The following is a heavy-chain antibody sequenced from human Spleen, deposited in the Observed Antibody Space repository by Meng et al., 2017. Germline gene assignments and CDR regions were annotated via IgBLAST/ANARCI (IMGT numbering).Heavy chain of an antibody. J-gene: IGHJ1*01. Sequence: VQLQQWGAGLLKPSETLSLTCAVFGGSLSGYYCNWFRQPPGKGLGWIGGSDHFGNTIYNPSLKGRLTISVDTSKNQISLRLTSVIAADTAVYHCLRGSGGSVWGQGTLVTVSS. V-gene: IGHV4-34*01. D-gene: IGHD3-10*01. CDR1: GGSLSGYY. CDR3: LRGSGGSV. CDR2: SDHFGNT.